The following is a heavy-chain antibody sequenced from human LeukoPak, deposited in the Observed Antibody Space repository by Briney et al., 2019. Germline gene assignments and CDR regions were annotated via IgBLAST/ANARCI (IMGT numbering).Heavy chain of an antibody. D-gene: IGHD4-17*01. CDR2: IIPILGIA. CDR3: SRYCDYGDCRPHDY. Sequence: SVKVSCKASGSTFSSYAISWVRQAPGQGLEWIGRIIPILGIANYAQKFQGRVTITADKSTSTAYMELSSLRSEDTAVYYCSRYCDYGDCRPHDYWGQGTLVTVSS. CDR1: GSTFSSYA. J-gene: IGHJ4*02. V-gene: IGHV1-69*04.